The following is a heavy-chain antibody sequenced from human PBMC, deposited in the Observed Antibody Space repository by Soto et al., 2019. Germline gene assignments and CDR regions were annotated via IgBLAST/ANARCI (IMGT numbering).Heavy chain of an antibody. CDR1: GFTFSGYA. V-gene: IGHV3-30-3*01. CDR3: ASEQLAVLRGVLDY. J-gene: IGHJ4*02. CDR2: ISYDASNK. D-gene: IGHD1-1*01. Sequence: QVQLVESGGGGVQPGRSLRLSCAASGFTFSGYAMHWVRQAPGKRLDWVAVISYDASNKYYADSVKGRFTISRDNSKNTLYLQMNSLRAEDTAVYYCASEQLAVLRGVLDYWGQGTLVTVSS.